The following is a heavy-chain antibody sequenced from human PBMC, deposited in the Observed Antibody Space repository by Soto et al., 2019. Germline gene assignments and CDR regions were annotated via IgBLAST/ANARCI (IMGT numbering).Heavy chain of an antibody. CDR1: GYTFTSYD. D-gene: IGHD1-20*01. V-gene: IGHV1-8*01. CDR3: ARGRDPRYYMDV. J-gene: IGHJ6*03. CDR2: MNPNSNNT. Sequence: QVQLVQSGAEVKKHGASVKVSCKASGYTFTSYDINWVRQATGQGLEWMGWMNPNSNNTGYAQKFQGRVTMTRNTSISTAYMELSSLRSEDTAVYYCARGRDPRYYMDVWGKGTTVTVSS.